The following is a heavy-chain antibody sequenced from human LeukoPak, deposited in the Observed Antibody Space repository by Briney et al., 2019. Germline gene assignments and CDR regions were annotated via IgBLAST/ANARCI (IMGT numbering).Heavy chain of an antibody. CDR1: GFSFSRHS. J-gene: IGHJ4*02. CDR3: ARDMLVVAATANALDY. D-gene: IGHD2-15*01. Sequence: GGSLRLSCAASGFSFSRHSSNWVRQAPGKGLEWVSYISSRSNTIFYADSVKGRFTISRDNAKKSLFLQMNSLRAEDTSVYYCARDMLVVAATANALDYWGQGTLVTVSS. V-gene: IGHV3-48*01. CDR2: ISSRSNTI.